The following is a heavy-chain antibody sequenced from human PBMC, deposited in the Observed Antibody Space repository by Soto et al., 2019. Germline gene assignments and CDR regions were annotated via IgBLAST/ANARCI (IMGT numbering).Heavy chain of an antibody. CDR1: GYTFTSYD. D-gene: IGHD3-3*01. CDR3: ARVYLYYDFWSGYWPYYYYMDV. Sequence: GASVKVSCKASGYTFTSYDINWVRQATGQGLEWMGWMNPNNGNTGYAQKFQGRVTMTRNTSISTAYMELSSLRSEDTAVYYCARVYLYYDFWSGYWPYYYYMDVWGKGTTVTVSS. V-gene: IGHV1-8*01. CDR2: MNPNNGNT. J-gene: IGHJ6*03.